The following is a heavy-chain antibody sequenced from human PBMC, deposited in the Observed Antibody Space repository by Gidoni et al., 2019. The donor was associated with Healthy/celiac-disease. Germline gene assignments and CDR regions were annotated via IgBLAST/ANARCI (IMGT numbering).Heavy chain of an antibody. Sequence: HVQLVQSGAEVTKPGSSVKVSFKASGGTFSSYAISWVRQATGQGLEWMGRIIPILGIANYAQKFQGRVTITADKSTSTAYMELSSLRSEDTAVYYCERDRLQRSWFDPWGQGTLVTVSS. D-gene: IGHD4-4*01. CDR3: ERDRLQRSWFDP. CDR1: GGTFSSYA. V-gene: IGHV1-69*04. J-gene: IGHJ5*02. CDR2: IIPILGIA.